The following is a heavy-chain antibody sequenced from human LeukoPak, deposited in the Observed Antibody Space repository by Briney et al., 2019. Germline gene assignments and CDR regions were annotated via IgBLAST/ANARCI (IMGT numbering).Heavy chain of an antibody. CDR1: GGSISSSSYY. D-gene: IGHD2/OR15-2a*01. J-gene: IGHJ4*02. CDR3: ARMRGTTLFDY. V-gene: IGHV4-61*05. Sequence: PSETLSLTCTVSGGSISSSSYYWGWIRRPPGKGLEWIGYIYYSGSTNYNPSLKSRVTISVDTSKNQFSLKLSSVTAADTAVYYCARMRGTTLFDYWGQGTLVTVSS. CDR2: IYYSGST.